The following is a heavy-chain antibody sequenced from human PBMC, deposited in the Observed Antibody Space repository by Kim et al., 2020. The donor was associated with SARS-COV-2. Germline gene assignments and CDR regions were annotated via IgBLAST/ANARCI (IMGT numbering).Heavy chain of an antibody. D-gene: IGHD1-26*01. CDR2: INDAGSST. Sequence: GGSLRLSCAASGFTFSTYWMHWVRQVPGKGLVWVSRINDAGSSTNHADSVKGRFTISRDNARNTLYLQMNSLRVEDTAVYYCARAVRTTTRNSLGFWGQGTLVTVSS. CDR3: ARAVRTTTRNSLGF. V-gene: IGHV3-74*01. J-gene: IGHJ4*02. CDR1: GFTFSTYW.